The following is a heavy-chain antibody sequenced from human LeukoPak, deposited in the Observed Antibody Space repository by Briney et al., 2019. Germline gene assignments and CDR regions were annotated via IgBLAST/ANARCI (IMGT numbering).Heavy chain of an antibody. CDR1: GGSIRSYY. D-gene: IGHD1-26*01. CDR2: IDNSGST. Sequence: SETLSLTCTVSGGSIRSYYWSWIRQAPGKGLEWIGYIDNSGSTTCNPSLKSRVLISVDTSKNQFSLKLSSVIAADTAVYYCARNGGGYSFDSWGQGTLVTVSS. CDR3: ARNGGGYSFDS. V-gene: IGHV4-59*08. J-gene: IGHJ4*02.